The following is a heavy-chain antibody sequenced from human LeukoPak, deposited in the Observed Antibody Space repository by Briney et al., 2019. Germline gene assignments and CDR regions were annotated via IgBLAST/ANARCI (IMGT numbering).Heavy chain of an antibody. CDR3: ARGKSGSFRDWFDP. D-gene: IGHD1-26*01. CDR1: GGSFSGYY. V-gene: IGHV4-34*01. J-gene: IGHJ5*02. Sequence: KPSETLSLTCAVYGGSFSGYYWSWIRQPPGKGLEWIGEINHSGSTNYNPSLKSRVTISVDTSKNQFSLKLSSVTAADTAVYCCARGKSGSFRDWFDPWGQGTLVTVSS. CDR2: INHSGST.